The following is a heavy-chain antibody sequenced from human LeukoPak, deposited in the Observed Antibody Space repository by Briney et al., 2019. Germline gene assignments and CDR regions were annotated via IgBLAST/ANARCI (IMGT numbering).Heavy chain of an antibody. CDR1: GFTVSSNY. CDR2: IYSGGST. Sequence: GGSLRLSCAPSGFTVSSNYMSWVRQAPGMGLEWVSVIYSGGSTYYADSVKGRFTISRDNSKNTLYLQMDSLRAEDTAVYYCARGEGGNSEGAFDIWGQGTVVTVSS. CDR3: ARGEGGNSEGAFDI. J-gene: IGHJ3*02. D-gene: IGHD1-7*01. V-gene: IGHV3-66*02.